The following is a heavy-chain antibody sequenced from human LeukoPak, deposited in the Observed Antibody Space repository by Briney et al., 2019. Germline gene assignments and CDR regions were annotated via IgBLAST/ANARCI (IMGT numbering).Heavy chain of an antibody. CDR1: GYTFTGYY. Sequence: GASVKVSCKASGYTFTGYYMHWVRQAPGQGLEWMGWINPNSGGTNYAQKFQGRVTMTRDTSISTAYMELSRLRSDDTAVYYCARSPLRYFDWLFYDSSVWDFDYWGQGTLATVSS. V-gene: IGHV1-2*02. CDR2: INPNSGGT. J-gene: IGHJ4*02. D-gene: IGHD3-9*01. CDR3: ARSPLRYFDWLFYDSSVWDFDY.